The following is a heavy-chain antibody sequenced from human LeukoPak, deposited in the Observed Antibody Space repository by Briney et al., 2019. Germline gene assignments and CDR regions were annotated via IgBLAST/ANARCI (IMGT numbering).Heavy chain of an antibody. CDR3: TKDASAYSGSYFDY. Sequence: GGSLRLSCAVSGFTFSSNAMHWVRQAPGKGLEWVAGIWYDESKKNYADSVKGRFTISRDNSKNTVFLQMNSLRAEDTAVYYCTKDASAYSGSYFDYWGQGTLVTVSS. V-gene: IGHV3-33*06. CDR1: GFTFSSNA. D-gene: IGHD1-26*01. J-gene: IGHJ4*02. CDR2: IWYDESKK.